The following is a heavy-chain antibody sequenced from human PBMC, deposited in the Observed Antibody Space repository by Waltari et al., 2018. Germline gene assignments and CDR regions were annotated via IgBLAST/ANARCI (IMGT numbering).Heavy chain of an antibody. D-gene: IGHD3-9*01. Sequence: RLSCAASGFTFDDFAMHWVRQAPGKGLEWVSLITWDGRSTYYADSVKGRFAISRDNGKDFLYLQMNSLRPEDTALYYCVKEAAGYDSLIANGLDVWGQGTTVTVSS. CDR2: ITWDGRST. CDR3: VKEAAGYDSLIANGLDV. CDR1: GFTFDDFA. V-gene: IGHV3-43D*04. J-gene: IGHJ6*02.